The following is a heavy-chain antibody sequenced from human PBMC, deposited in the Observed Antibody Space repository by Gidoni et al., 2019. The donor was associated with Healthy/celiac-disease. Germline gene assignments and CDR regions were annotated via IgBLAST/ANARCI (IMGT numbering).Heavy chain of an antibody. V-gene: IGHV3-30*18. CDR3: AKDHYDFWSGSGFDY. Sequence: QVQLVESGGGVVQPGRSLRLSCAASGFTFSSYGMHWVRQAPGKGLEWVAVISYDGSNKYYADSVKGRFTISRDNSKNTLYLQMNSLRAEDTAVYYCAKDHYDFWSGSGFDYWGQGTLVTVSS. J-gene: IGHJ4*02. D-gene: IGHD3-3*01. CDR1: GFTFSSYG. CDR2: ISYDGSNK.